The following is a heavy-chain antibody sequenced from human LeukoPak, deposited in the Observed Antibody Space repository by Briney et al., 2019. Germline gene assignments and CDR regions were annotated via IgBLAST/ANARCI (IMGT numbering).Heavy chain of an antibody. V-gene: IGHV3-23*01. CDR3: ASDGSGSYDFDY. J-gene: IGHJ4*02. CDR1: GFTFSSYA. CDR2: ISGSGGST. D-gene: IGHD3-10*01. Sequence: GGSLRLSCAASGFTFSSYAMSWVRQAPGKGLEWVSAISGSGGSTYYADSVKGRFTISRDNSKNTLYLQMNSLRAEDTAVYYCASDGSGSYDFDYWGQGTLVPVSS.